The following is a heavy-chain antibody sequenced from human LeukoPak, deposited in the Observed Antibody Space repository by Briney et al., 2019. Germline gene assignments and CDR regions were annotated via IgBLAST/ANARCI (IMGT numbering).Heavy chain of an antibody. V-gene: IGHV1-3*01. Sequence: GASVKVSCKASGYTFTIYAIHWVRQAPGQRLEWMGWINAGNGDTKYSQKFQGRVTITRDTSASTAYMELSSLKSEDTAVYYCADGYSYGYGRFDYWGQGTLVTVSS. D-gene: IGHD5-18*01. CDR2: INAGNGDT. CDR3: ADGYSYGYGRFDY. J-gene: IGHJ4*02. CDR1: GYTFTIYA.